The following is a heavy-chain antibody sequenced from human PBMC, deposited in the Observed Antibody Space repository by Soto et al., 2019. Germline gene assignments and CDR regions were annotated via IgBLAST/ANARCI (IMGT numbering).Heavy chain of an antibody. CDR3: ARGAGYYYDSSGYYPSWFDP. V-gene: IGHV3-74*01. CDR2: INSDGSST. J-gene: IGHJ5*02. D-gene: IGHD3-22*01. CDR1: GFTFSRYW. Sequence: GGSLRLSCAASGFTFSRYWMHWVRQAPGKGLVWVSRINSDGSSTSYADSVKGRFTISRDNAKNTLYLQMNSLRAEDTAVYYCARGAGYYYDSSGYYPSWFDPWGQGTLVTVSS.